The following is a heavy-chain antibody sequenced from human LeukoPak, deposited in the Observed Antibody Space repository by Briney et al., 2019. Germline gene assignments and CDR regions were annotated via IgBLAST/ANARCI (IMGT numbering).Heavy chain of an antibody. D-gene: IGHD3-22*01. CDR2: IYYSGST. Sequence: SETLSLTCTVSGGSISSYYWSWIRQPPGKGLEWIGYIYYSGSTNYNPSLKSRVTISVDTSKSQFSLKLTSVTAADTAVYYCARARASYYYDSSYFDYWGQGTLVTVSS. J-gene: IGHJ4*02. CDR3: ARARASYYYDSSYFDY. CDR1: GGSISSYY. V-gene: IGHV4-59*01.